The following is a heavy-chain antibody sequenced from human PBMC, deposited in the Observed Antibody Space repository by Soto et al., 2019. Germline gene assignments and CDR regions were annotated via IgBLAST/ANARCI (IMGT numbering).Heavy chain of an antibody. CDR1: GFTFSSYA. Sequence: GGSLRLSCAASGFTFSSYAMHWVRQAPGKGLEWVAVISYDGSNKYYADSVKGRFTISRDNSKNTLYLQMNSLRAEDTAVYYCARGHVIVVVPAAIPTSPDVWGQGTTVTVSS. V-gene: IGHV3-30-3*01. CDR2: ISYDGSNK. J-gene: IGHJ6*02. D-gene: IGHD2-2*01. CDR3: ARGHVIVVVPAAIPTSPDV.